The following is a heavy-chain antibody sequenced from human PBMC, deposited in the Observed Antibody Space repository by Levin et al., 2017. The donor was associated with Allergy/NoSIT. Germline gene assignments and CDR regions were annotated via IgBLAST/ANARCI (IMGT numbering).Heavy chain of an antibody. CDR2: INAGNGNT. V-gene: IGHV1-3*01. J-gene: IGHJ6*02. CDR3: ARELAAAGPYYYYGMDV. CDR1: GYTFTSYA. Sequence: ASVKVSCKASGYTFTSYAMHWVRQAPGQRLEWMGWINAGNGNTKYSQKFQGRVTITRDTFASTAYMELSSLRSEDTAVYYCARELAAAGPYYYYGMDVWGQGTTVTVSS. D-gene: IGHD6-13*01.